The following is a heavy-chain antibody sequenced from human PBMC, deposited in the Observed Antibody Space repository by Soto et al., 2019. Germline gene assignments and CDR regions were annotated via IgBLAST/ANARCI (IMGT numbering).Heavy chain of an antibody. CDR2: MSHSGGT. CDR3: ARVERGTATTVVDDFDI. V-gene: IGHV4-34*01. D-gene: IGHD1-1*01. J-gene: IGHJ3*02. CDR1: GGFVTSGSYY. Sequence: QVQLQQWGAGLLKPSETLSLTCAVYGGFVTSGSYYWSWIRQPPGKGLEWIGAMSHSGGTHFNPARTSRVTISVDTSKNQVTLKMSSVTAADTALYYCARVERGTATTVVDDFDIWGPGTMVTGSS.